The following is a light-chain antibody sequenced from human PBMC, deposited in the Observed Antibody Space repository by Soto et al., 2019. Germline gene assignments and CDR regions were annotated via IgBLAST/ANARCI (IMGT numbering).Light chain of an antibody. CDR1: QDISSH. J-gene: IGKJ4*01. CDR3: QKVKTYPLT. CDR2: AAS. V-gene: IGKV1-9*01. Sequence: DIQLTQSPSFLSASVGDRVTITCRASQDISSHLAWYQQNPGKAPNLLIYAASTLQSGVPSGFGNSRTGTEFTHTITSLQPEDFATYCCQKVKTYPLTFGGGTKGEIK.